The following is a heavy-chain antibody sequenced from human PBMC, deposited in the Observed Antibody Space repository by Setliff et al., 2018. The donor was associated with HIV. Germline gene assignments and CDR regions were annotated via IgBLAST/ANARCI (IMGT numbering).Heavy chain of an antibody. V-gene: IGHV1-69*13. CDR3: ARGDYYDGSGYYYVWSYMDV. CDR1: GGTFSSYA. D-gene: IGHD3-22*01. J-gene: IGHJ6*03. CDR2: IIPIFGTA. Sequence: SVKVSCKASGGTFSSYAISWVRQAPGQGLEWMGGIIPIFGTANYAQKFQGRVTITADESTSTAYMDLSSLRSEDTAVYFCARGDYYDGSGYYYVWSYMDVWGKGTAVTVSS.